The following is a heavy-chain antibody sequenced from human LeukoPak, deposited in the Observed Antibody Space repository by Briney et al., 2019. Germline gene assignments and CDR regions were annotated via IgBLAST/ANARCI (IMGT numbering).Heavy chain of an antibody. V-gene: IGHV1-2*02. Sequence: ASVRVSCKASGYTFTGYYKHWVRQAPGQGLEWMGWINPNSGGTNYAQKFQGRVTMTRDTSISTAYMELSRLRSDDTAVYYCARARGIADYYYGMDVWGQGTTVTASS. J-gene: IGHJ6*02. CDR2: INPNSGGT. CDR1: GYTFTGYY. CDR3: ARARGIADYYYGMDV. D-gene: IGHD6-13*01.